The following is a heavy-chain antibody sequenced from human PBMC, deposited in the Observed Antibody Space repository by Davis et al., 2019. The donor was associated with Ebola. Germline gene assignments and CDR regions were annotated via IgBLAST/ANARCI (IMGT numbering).Heavy chain of an antibody. CDR1: GGSFSGYY. CDR2: INHSGST. D-gene: IGHD4-23*01. V-gene: IGHV4-34*01. CDR3: ARKGYGGNWVDY. J-gene: IGHJ4*02. Sequence: PSETLSLTCAVYGGSFSGYYWSWIRQPPGKGLEWIGEINHSGSTNYNLSLKSRVTISVYTSKNQFSLKLSSVTAADTAVYYCARKGYGGNWVDYWGQGTLVTVSS.